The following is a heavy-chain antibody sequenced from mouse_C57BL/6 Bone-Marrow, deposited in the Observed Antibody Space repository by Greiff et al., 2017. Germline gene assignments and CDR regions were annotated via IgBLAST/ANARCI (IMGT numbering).Heavy chain of an antibody. D-gene: IGHD2-4*01. CDR1: GYTFNSYW. V-gene: IGHV1-55*01. Sequence: VQLQQPGAELVKPGASVKMSCKASGYTFNSYWITWVKQRPGQGLEWIGDIYPGSGSTNYNEKFKSKATLTVDTSSSTAYMQLSSLTSEDAAVYYCARADYDYEGYFDYWGQGTTLTVSS. J-gene: IGHJ2*01. CDR2: IYPGSGST. CDR3: ARADYDYEGYFDY.